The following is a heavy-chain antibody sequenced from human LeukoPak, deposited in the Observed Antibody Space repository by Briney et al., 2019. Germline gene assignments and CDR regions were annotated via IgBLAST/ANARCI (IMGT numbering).Heavy chain of an antibody. CDR3: ARDEYYYDSSGFFDY. V-gene: IGHV1-18*01. J-gene: IGHJ4*02. D-gene: IGHD3-22*01. CDR1: GYTFTSYG. Sequence: ASVKVSCKASGYTFTSYGISWVRQAPGQGLEWMGWISAYNGNTDYAQKLQGRVTVTTDTSTSTAYMELRSQRSDDTAVYYCARDEYYYDSSGFFDYWGQGTLVTVSS. CDR2: ISAYNGNT.